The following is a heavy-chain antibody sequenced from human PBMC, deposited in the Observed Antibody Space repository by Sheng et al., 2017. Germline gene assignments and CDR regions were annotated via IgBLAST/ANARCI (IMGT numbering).Heavy chain of an antibody. CDR1: GGSISTYY. CDR2: IYYNGMT. V-gene: IGHV4-59*12. J-gene: IGHJ6*03. D-gene: IGHD3-3*01. Sequence: QVQLQESGPGLVKPSETLSLTCTVSGGSISTYYWSWIRLPPGKGLEWIGYIYYNGMTNYNPSLKSRVTISVDTSKNQFSLKMSSVTAADTAVYYCARSQYDFWSNWGYYHMDVWGQGTTVIVSS. CDR3: ARSQYDFWSNWGYYHMDV.